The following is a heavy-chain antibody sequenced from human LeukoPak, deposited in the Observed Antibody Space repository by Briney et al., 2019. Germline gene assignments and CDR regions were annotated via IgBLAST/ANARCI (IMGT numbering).Heavy chain of an antibody. V-gene: IGHV3-30-3*01. CDR2: ISYDGSKE. CDR3: ARDIAAAGSDAFDI. D-gene: IGHD6-13*01. J-gene: IGHJ3*02. CDR1: GFSFSNFA. Sequence: GGSLRLSCAASGFSFSNFAMHWVRQAPGKGLEWVALISYDGSKEYYADSVKGRFTISRDDSDNTLYLQMNSLRAEDTAVYYCARDIAAAGSDAFDIWGQGTMVTVSS.